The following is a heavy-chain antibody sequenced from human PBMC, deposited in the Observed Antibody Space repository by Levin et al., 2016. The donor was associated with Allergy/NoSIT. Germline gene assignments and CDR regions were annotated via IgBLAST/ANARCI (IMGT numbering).Heavy chain of an antibody. CDR2: KSRWEVT. J-gene: IGHJ4*01. CDR1: GFTFNKLL. D-gene: IGHD3/OR15-3a*01. Sequence: GGSLRLSCEVSGFTFNKLLHDLGPPGSREGAGVGGQHKSRWEVTETMVDSLKGRFTISRDNAKKSLYLQMSSLQAEDTAVYYCARNWDWVEDYWGQGNPGHRLL. CDR3: ARNWDWVEDY. V-gene: IGHV3-7*03.